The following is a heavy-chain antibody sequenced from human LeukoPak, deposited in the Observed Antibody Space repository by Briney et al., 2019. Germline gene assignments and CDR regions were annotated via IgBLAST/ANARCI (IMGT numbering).Heavy chain of an antibody. J-gene: IGHJ4*02. D-gene: IGHD4-17*01. Sequence: PSETLPLTCTVSGGSISSYYWSWIRQPPGKGLEWIGYIYYSGSTNYNPSLKSRVTISVDTSKNQFSLKLSSVTAADTAVYYCARHLYGTYYFDYWGQGTLVTVSS. CDR1: GGSISSYY. CDR3: ARHLYGTYYFDY. CDR2: IYYSGST. V-gene: IGHV4-59*08.